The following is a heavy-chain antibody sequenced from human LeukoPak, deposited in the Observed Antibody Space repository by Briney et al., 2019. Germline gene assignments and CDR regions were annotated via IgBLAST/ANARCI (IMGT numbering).Heavy chain of an antibody. CDR3: ATEHSTLDYYLDV. J-gene: IGHJ6*03. D-gene: IGHD2-2*01. V-gene: IGHV1-69*05. Sequence: SVKVSCKASGGTFSSYAISWVRQAPGQGREWMGGIIPIFGTANYAQKFQGRVTITTEGSTSTAYMELSSLRSEATAVYSCATEHSTLDYYLDVWGKGTTVTVSS. CDR1: GGTFSSYA. CDR2: IIPIFGTA.